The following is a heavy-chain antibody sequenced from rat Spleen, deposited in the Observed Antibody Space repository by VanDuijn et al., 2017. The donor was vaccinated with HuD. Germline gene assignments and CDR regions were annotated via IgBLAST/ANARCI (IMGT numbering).Heavy chain of an antibody. CDR2: ISTSGTRT. D-gene: IGHD1-12*01. V-gene: IGHV5-25*01. Sequence: EVQTVESGGGLVQPGRSLQLSCPTSGFNFKNHYMAGVRQAPKKGLEWVTTISTSGTRTYFLDYVKGRFTISRDNAEASLYLQINSLKSEDTATYFCARHFTDDSRYYFDYWGQGVVVLVSS. CDR1: GFNFKNHY. J-gene: IGHJ2*01. CDR3: ARHFTDDSRYYFDY.